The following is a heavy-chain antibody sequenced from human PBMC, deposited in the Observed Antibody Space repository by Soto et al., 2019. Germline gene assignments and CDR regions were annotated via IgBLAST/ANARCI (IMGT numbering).Heavy chain of an antibody. Sequence: ASVKVSCKASGYTFTSYYMHWVRQAPGQGLEWMGIINPSGGSTSYAQKFQGRVTMTRDTSTSTVYMELSSLRPEDTAVYYCARGAVVVVAATRSYYYGMDVWGQGTTVTVSS. CDR3: ARGAVVVVAATRSYYYGMDV. CDR1: GYTFTSYY. V-gene: IGHV1-46*01. D-gene: IGHD2-15*01. CDR2: INPSGGST. J-gene: IGHJ6*02.